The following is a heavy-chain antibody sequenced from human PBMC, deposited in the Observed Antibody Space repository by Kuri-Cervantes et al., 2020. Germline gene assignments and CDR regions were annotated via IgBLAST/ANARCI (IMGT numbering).Heavy chain of an antibody. CDR3: ARDRGRWLQPRGFDY. D-gene: IGHD5-24*01. J-gene: IGHJ4*02. CDR1: GFTFSSYW. CDR2: IKQDGSEK. V-gene: IGHV3-7*03. Sequence: GGSLRLPCAASGFTFSSYWMSWVRQAPGKGLEWVANIKQDGSEKYYADSVKGRFTISRDNAKNSLYLQMNSLRAEDTAVYYCARDRGRWLQPRGFDYWGQGTLVTVSS.